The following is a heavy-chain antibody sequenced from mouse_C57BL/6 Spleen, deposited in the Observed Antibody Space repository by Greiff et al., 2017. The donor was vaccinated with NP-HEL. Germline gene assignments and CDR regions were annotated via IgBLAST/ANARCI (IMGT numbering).Heavy chain of an antibody. CDR1: GYTFTDYY. CDR2: INPYNGGT. CDR3: ARVGAQAPFAY. J-gene: IGHJ3*01. D-gene: IGHD3-2*02. V-gene: IGHV1-19*01. Sequence: EVQLQQSGPVLVKPGASVKMSCKASGYTFTDYYMNWVKQSHGKSLEWIGVINPYNGGTSYNQKFKGKATLTVNKSSSTAYMELNSLTSEDSAVYYCARVGAQAPFAYWGQGTLVTVSA.